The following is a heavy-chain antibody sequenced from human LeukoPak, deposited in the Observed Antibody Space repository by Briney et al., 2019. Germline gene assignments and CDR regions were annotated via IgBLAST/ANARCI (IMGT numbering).Heavy chain of an antibody. CDR1: GGSFSGYY. V-gene: IGHV4-34*01. CDR3: ARHCYDFWSDYYLVYFDY. D-gene: IGHD3-3*01. J-gene: IGHJ4*02. CDR2: INHSGST. Sequence: PSETLSLTCAVYGGSFSGYYWSWIRQPPGKGLEWIGEINHSGSTNYNPSLKSRVTISVDTSKNQFSLKLSSVTAADTAVYYCARHCYDFWSDYYLVYFDYWGQGTLVTVSS.